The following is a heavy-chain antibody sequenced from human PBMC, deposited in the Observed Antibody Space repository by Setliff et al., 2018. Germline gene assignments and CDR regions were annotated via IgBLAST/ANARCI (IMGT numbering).Heavy chain of an antibody. V-gene: IGHV4-39*07. J-gene: IGHJ6*03. CDR2: IYHSGSI. Sequence: ETLSLTCTVPGGSISSISYYWGWIRQPPGKGLEWIGEIYHSGSIDYNPSLKSRVTMSVDKSKNQFSLRLTSVTAADTAVYYCARGLEGEDYFYYMDVWGKGNTVTVSS. D-gene: IGHD2-21*01. CDR1: GGSISSISYY. CDR3: ARGLEGEDYFYYMDV.